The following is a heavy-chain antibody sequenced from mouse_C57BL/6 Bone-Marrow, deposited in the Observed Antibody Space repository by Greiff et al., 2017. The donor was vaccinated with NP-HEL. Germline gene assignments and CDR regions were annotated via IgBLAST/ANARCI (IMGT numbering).Heavy chain of an antibody. CDR3: ARSRNYYGNHFAY. D-gene: IGHD2-1*01. CDR2: IYPGSGST. CDR1: GYTFTSYW. J-gene: IGHJ3*01. V-gene: IGHV1-55*01. Sequence: QVQLKQPGAELVKPGASVKMSCKASGYTFTSYWITWVKQRPGQGLEWIGDIYPGSGSTNYNEKFKSKATLTVDTSSSTAYMQLSSLTSEDSAVYYCARSRNYYGNHFAYWGQGTLVTVSA.